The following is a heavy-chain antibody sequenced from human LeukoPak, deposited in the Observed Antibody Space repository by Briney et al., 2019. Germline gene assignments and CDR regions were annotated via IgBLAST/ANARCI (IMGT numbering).Heavy chain of an antibody. CDR1: GGSISSYS. CDR3: ARTIGYCSSTSCYIRNQDYFDY. Sequence: SETLSLTCTVSGGSISSYSWSWIRQPAGKGLEWIGRIYSTGSTNYNPSLKSRVTISVDTSKNQFSLKLNSVTAADTAVYYCARTIGYCSSTSCYIRNQDYFDYWGQGTLVTVSS. D-gene: IGHD2-2*01. J-gene: IGHJ4*02. V-gene: IGHV4-4*07. CDR2: IYSTGST.